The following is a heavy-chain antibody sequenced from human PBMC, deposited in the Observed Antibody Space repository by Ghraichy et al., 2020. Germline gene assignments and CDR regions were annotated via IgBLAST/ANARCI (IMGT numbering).Heavy chain of an antibody. D-gene: IGHD3-22*01. Sequence: GESLNISCKGSGYIFTHYWIGWVRQMPGKGLEWLGLIYPADSDTRYSPSFQGQVTFSVDKSISTAYLQWSSLKASETAMYYCARHMSSGWESFSGYFEPWGQGTLVSVSS. CDR1: GYIFTHYW. J-gene: IGHJ1*01. V-gene: IGHV5-51*01. CDR2: IYPADSDT. CDR3: ARHMSSGWESFSGYFEP.